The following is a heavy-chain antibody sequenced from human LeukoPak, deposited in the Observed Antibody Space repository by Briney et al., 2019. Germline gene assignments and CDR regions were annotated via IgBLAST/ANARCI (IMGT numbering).Heavy chain of an antibody. CDR3: ARGIWQYYGSGSYPLVY. J-gene: IGHJ4*02. V-gene: IGHV4-34*01. D-gene: IGHD3-10*01. CDR2: INHSGST. CDR1: GGSFSGYY. Sequence: PSETLSLTCAVYGGSFSGYYWSWIRQPPGKGLEWIGEINHSGSTNYNPSLTSRVTISVDTSKNQFSLKLSSVTAADTAVYYCARGIWQYYGSGSYPLVYWGQGTLVTVSS.